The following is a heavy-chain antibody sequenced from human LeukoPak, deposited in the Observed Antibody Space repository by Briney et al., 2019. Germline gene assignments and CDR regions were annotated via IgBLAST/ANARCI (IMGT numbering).Heavy chain of an antibody. CDR2: IRNKANSYTT. D-gene: IGHD3-9*01. V-gene: IGHV3-72*01. Sequence: PGGSLRLSCAASGFAFGDHYMDWVRQALEKGLEWVGRIRNKANSYTTEYAASVKGRFTISRDDSKNSLYLQMNSLKTEDTAVYYCARVRYYLDYWGQGTLVTVSS. CDR1: GFAFGDHY. CDR3: ARVRYYLDY. J-gene: IGHJ4*02.